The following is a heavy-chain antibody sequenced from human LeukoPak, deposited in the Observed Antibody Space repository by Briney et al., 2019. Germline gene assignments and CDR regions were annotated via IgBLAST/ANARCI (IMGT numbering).Heavy chain of an antibody. D-gene: IGHD2/OR15-2a*01. CDR2: IYTSGST. CDR3: ARDQGKGKNNFLFDP. Sequence: SETLSLTCTVSGGSITSYYWSWIRQPAGKGLEWIGRIYTSGSTNYNPSLKSRVTMSVDTSKNQFSLKLSSVTAADTAVYYCARDQGKGKNNFLFDPWGQGTLVTVSS. J-gene: IGHJ5*02. V-gene: IGHV4-4*07. CDR1: GGSITSYY.